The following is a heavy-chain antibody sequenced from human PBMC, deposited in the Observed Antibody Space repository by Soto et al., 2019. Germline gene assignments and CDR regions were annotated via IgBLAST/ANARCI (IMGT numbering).Heavy chain of an antibody. Sequence: ASVKVSCKASGSTFTSYGISWVRQAPGQGLEWMGWISAYNGNTNYAQKLQGRVTMTTDTSTSTAYMELRSLRSDDTAVYYCARDLFDIVVVPAAGGYFDYWGQGTLVTVSS. CDR3: ARDLFDIVVVPAAGGYFDY. V-gene: IGHV1-18*01. CDR1: GSTFTSYG. CDR2: ISAYNGNT. J-gene: IGHJ4*02. D-gene: IGHD2-2*01.